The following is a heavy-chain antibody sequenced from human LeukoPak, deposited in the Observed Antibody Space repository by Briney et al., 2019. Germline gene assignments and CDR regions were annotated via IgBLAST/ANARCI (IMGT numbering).Heavy chain of an antibody. CDR2: IYYSGSA. Sequence: SETLSLTCTVSGGSISSGDYYWSWIRQPPGKGLEWIGDIYYSGSAYYNPSLKSRVTISVDPAKNQFSLKLSSVTAADTAVYYCARHGSDYGGNSVYYYMDVWGKGTTVTVSS. D-gene: IGHD4-23*01. V-gene: IGHV4-30-4*08. J-gene: IGHJ6*03. CDR3: ARHGSDYGGNSVYYYMDV. CDR1: GGSISSGDYY.